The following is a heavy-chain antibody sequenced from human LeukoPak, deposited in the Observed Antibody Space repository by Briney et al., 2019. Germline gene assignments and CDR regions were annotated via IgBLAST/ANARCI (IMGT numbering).Heavy chain of an antibody. CDR2: IYSSGST. D-gene: IGHD3-3*01. CDR3: ARDLPKPYDFWSGYYPSYAFDI. Sequence: SQTLSLTCTVSGGSISSGSYYWSWIRQPAGKGLEWIGRIYSSGSTNYNPSLKSRVTISVDTSKNQFSLKLSSVTAADTAVYYCARDLPKPYDFWSGYYPSYAFDIWGQGTMVTVSS. V-gene: IGHV4-61*02. J-gene: IGHJ3*02. CDR1: GGSISSGSYY.